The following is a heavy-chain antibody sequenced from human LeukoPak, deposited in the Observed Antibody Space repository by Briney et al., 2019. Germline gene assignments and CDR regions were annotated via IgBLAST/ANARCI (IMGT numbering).Heavy chain of an antibody. CDR2: IYPGDSDT. D-gene: IGHD3-10*01. V-gene: IGHV5-51*01. CDR1: GYSFTSYW. J-gene: IGHJ1*01. CDR3: ARWGSGSYYGGEYFQH. Sequence: GESLKISCKGSGYSFTSYWIGWVRQMPGKGLEWMGIIYPGDSDTRYSPSFQGQVTISADKSISTAYLQWSSLKALDTAMYYCARWGSGSYYGGEYFQHWGQGTLVTVSS.